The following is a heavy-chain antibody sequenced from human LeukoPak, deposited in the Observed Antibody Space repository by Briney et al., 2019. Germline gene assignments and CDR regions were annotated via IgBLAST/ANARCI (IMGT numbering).Heavy chain of an antibody. CDR2: MNPNSGNT. CDR1: GYTFTSYD. V-gene: IGHV1-8*01. D-gene: IGHD3-3*01. CDR3: ARTRLRFRPAWFDP. J-gene: IGHJ5*02. Sequence: ASVKVSCKASGYTFTSYDINWVRQATGQGLEWMGWMNPNSGNTGYAQKLQGRVTMTRNTSISTAYMELSSLRSEDTAVYYCARTRLRFRPAWFDPWGQGTLVTVSS.